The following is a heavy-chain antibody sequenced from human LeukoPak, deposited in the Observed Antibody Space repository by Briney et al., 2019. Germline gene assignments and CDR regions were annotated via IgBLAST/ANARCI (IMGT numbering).Heavy chain of an antibody. CDR3: ARDYGDYGFDY. Sequence: GSPRLSCAASGFTFSSYAMHWVRQAPGKGLEWVAVISYDGSNKYYADSVKGRFTISRDNSKNSLYLQMNSLRAEDTAVYYCARDYGDYGFDYWGQGTLVTVSS. V-gene: IGHV3-30-3*01. D-gene: IGHD4-17*01. CDR2: ISYDGSNK. CDR1: GFTFSSYA. J-gene: IGHJ4*02.